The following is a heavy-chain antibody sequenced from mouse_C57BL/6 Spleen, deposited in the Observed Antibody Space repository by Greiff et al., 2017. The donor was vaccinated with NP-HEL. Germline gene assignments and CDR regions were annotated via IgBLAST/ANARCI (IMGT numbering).Heavy chain of an antibody. Sequence: EVQRVESGGGLVKPGGSLKLSCAASGFTFSDYGMHWVRQAPEKGLEWVAYISSGSSTIYYADTVKGRFTISRDNAKNTLFLQMTSLRSKDTAMYYCAYGSSPYYYAMDDWGQGTSVTVSS. CDR1: GFTFSDYG. D-gene: IGHD1-1*01. CDR3: AYGSSPYYYAMDD. V-gene: IGHV5-17*01. J-gene: IGHJ4*01. CDR2: ISSGSSTI.